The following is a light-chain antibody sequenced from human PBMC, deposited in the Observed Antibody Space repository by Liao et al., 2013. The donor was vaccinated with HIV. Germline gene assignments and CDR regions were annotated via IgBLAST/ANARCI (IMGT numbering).Light chain of an antibody. V-gene: IGLV3-21*04. CDR2: YDR. CDR3: QVWDSSSDHWV. CDR1: NIGSKS. J-gene: IGLJ3*02. Sequence: SYVLTQPPSVSVAPGKTARITCGGNNIGSKSVHWYQQKPGQAPVLVIYYDRLRPSGIPERFFGSKSENTATLTISGVAAGDEADYYCQVWDSSSDHWVFGGGTKLTVL.